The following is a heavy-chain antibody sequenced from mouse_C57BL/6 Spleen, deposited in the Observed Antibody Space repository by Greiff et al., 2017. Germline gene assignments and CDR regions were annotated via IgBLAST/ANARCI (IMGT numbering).Heavy chain of an antibody. CDR1: GYTFTDYE. D-gene: IGHD2-4*01. V-gene: IGHV1-15*01. CDR3: TRAAGLTPFAY. CDR2: IDPETGGT. Sequence: QVQLQQSGAELVRPGASVTLSCKASGYTFTDYEMHWVKQTPVHGLEWIGAIDPETGGTAYNQKFKGKAILTADKSSSTAYMELRSLTSEDSAVYYCTRAAGLTPFAYWGQGTLVTVSA. J-gene: IGHJ3*01.